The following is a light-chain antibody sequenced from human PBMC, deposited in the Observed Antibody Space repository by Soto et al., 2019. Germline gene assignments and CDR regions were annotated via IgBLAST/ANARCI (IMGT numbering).Light chain of an antibody. CDR3: SSYVSGNTVV. V-gene: IGLV2-14*01. J-gene: IGLJ2*01. CDR2: EVT. CDR1: SSDVGAYNS. Sequence: QSALTQPASVSGSPGQSITIFCTGTSSDVGAYNSVCWYQQHPGKVPKLLIYEVTNRPSGVSNRFSGSKSGNTASLTISGLQPEDDANYYCSSYVSGNTVVFGGGTKLTVL.